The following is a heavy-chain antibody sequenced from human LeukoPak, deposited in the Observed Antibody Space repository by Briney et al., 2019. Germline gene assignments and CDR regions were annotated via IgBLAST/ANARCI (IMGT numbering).Heavy chain of an antibody. D-gene: IGHD2-21*01. CDR3: AKDVEKGYYYYYYMDV. CDR2: ISYDGSNK. V-gene: IGHV3-30*18. J-gene: IGHJ6*03. CDR1: GFTFSDYG. Sequence: GRSLRLSCTASGFTFSDYGIHWVRQAPGKGLEWVTFISYDGSNKYYVDSVKGRFTISRDNSKNTLYLQMVSLRAEDTAIYYCAKDVEKGYYYYYYMDVWGKGTTVTVSS.